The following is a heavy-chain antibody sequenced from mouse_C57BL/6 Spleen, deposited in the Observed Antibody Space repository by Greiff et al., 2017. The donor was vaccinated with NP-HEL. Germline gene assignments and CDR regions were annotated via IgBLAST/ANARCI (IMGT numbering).Heavy chain of an antibody. J-gene: IGHJ2*01. CDR3: ARRRDGDY. V-gene: IGHV1-50*01. Sequence: VKLQQPGAELVKPGASVKLSCKASGYTFTSYWMQWVKQRPGQGLEWIGEIDPSDSYTNYNQKFKGKATLTVDTSSSTAYMQLSSLTSEDSAVYYCARRRDGDYWGQGTTLTVSS. D-gene: IGHD3-3*01. CDR1: GYTFTSYW. CDR2: IDPSDSYT.